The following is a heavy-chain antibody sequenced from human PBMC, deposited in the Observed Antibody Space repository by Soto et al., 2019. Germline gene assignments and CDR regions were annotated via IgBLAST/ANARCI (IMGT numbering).Heavy chain of an antibody. Sequence: EEQLVESGGGLVQPGGSLRLSCAPSGFTFSSYWMSWVRQAPGKGSEWVANIRSDGKETHYADSVRGRFTISRDNAKDSVYLLRISLKVVDPDVFYCSQDGGPSSSYLWGQRTQVSVSS. CDR1: GFTFSSYW. D-gene: IGHD6-6*01. J-gene: IGHJ4*02. V-gene: IGHV3-7*05. CDR2: IRSDGKET. CDR3: SQDGGPSSSYL.